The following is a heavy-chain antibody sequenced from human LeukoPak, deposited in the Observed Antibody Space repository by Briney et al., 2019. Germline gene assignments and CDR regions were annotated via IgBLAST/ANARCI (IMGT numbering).Heavy chain of an antibody. CDR3: ARSRHHYDFWSGYQDNWFDP. J-gene: IGHJ5*02. D-gene: IGHD3-3*01. V-gene: IGHV5-51*01. CDR2: IYPGDSDT. Sequence: GESLKISCKGSGYSFTSYWIGWVRQTPGKGLEWMGIIYPGDSDTRYSPSFQGQVTISADKSISTAYLQWSSLKASDTAMYYCARSRHHYDFWSGYQDNWFDPWGQGTLVTVSS. CDR1: GYSFTSYW.